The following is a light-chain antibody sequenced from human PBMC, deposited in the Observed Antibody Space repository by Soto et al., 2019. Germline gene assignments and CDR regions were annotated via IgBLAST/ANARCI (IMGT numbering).Light chain of an antibody. V-gene: IGKV3-20*01. CDR3: QQYGDSQWT. CDR1: QSVSSIY. J-gene: IGKJ1*01. Sequence: VLTQSPGTLSLSLGERATLSCRASQSVSSIYLAWYQQKPGQAPRLLIYGASSRATGIPDRFSGSGSGTDFTLNISRLDPEDFAVYYCQQYGDSQWTFGQGTKVEIK. CDR2: GAS.